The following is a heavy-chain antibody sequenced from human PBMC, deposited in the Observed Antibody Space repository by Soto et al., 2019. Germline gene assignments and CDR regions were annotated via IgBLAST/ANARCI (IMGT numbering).Heavy chain of an antibody. V-gene: IGHV4-59*01. Sequence: SETLSLTCTISVGSLGIYYWSWMRQPPGRGLDWIGYVFYTGRANYNASLKSRVSISLDTSNYQFSLKLSSVTAADTAVYYCARDGDGRMTTNPYYYNGMDVWGPGTTVTVSS. CDR2: VFYTGRA. CDR3: ARDGDGRMTTNPYYYNGMDV. D-gene: IGHD4-4*01. J-gene: IGHJ6*01. CDR1: VGSLGIYY.